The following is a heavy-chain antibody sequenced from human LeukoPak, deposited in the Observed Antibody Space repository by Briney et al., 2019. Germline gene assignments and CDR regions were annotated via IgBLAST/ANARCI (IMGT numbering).Heavy chain of an antibody. J-gene: IGHJ4*02. CDR1: DFSLRSHW. CDR2: IIGDGNSI. D-gene: IGHD3-9*01. V-gene: IGHV3-74*01. CDR3: ARGHVTGSDRHWDY. Sequence: GGSLRLSCATSDFSLRSHWMHWVRQAPGKGLVWVSRIIGDGNSISYADSVKGRFTISRDNAKNTLYLQMNSLRVEDTAVYYCARGHVTGSDRHWDYWGQGVLVTVSS.